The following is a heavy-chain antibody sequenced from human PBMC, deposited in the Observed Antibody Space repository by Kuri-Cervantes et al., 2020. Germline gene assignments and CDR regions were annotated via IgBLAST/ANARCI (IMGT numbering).Heavy chain of an antibody. V-gene: IGHV3-19*01. CDR1: GFTFSNGG. J-gene: IGHJ4*02. CDR2: VSWNGSRT. D-gene: IGHD3-22*01. Sequence: GGSLRLSCAASGFTFSNGGMNWVRQAPGKGLEWVSGVSWNGSRTHYADSVKGRFIISRDNSRNFLYQEMNSLRPEDMAVYYCVRNWFHYYDSSGYVVGYWGQGTLVTVSS. CDR3: VRNWFHYYDSSGYVVGY.